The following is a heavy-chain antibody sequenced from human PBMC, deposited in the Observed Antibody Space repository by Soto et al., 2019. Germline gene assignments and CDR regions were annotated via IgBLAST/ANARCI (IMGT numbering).Heavy chain of an antibody. Sequence: SETLSLTCTVSGGSINDFAYYWGWIRQPPGKGLEWIGTVYHNENTYYNPSIKSRVTISVDTAKNQFSLKVRSVTAADTAIYFCARRERYYGSPGWFDPWGQGTLVTVSS. CDR1: GGSINDFAYY. CDR3: ARRERYYGSPGWFDP. J-gene: IGHJ5*02. CDR2: VYHNENT. V-gene: IGHV4-39*01. D-gene: IGHD3-16*01.